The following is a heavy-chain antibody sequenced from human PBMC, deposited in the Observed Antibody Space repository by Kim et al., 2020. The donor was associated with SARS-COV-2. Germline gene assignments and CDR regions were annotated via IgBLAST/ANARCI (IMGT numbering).Heavy chain of an antibody. D-gene: IGHD6-13*01. CDR2: INSDGSST. CDR3: TKVYSSSLTGMDV. V-gene: IGHV3-74*01. J-gene: IGHJ6*02. Sequence: GGSLRLSCAASGFTFSNSWMHWVRQAPGKGLVWVSRINSDGSSTNYADSVKGRFTISRDNAKNTLYLQMNSLRDEDTAVYYCTKVYSSSLTGMDVWGQG. CDR1: GFTFSNSW.